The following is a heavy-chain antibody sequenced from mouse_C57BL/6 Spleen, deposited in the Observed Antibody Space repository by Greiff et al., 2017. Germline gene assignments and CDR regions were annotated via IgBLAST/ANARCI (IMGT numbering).Heavy chain of an antibody. CDR1: GFTFSDYG. Sequence: EVHLVESGGGLVKPGGSLKLSCAASGFTFSDYGMHWVRQAPEKGLEWVAYISSGSSTIYYAATVKGRFTISRDNAKNTLFLQMTSLRSEDTAMYYCARRDDGYHGDAMDYWGQGTSVTVSS. CDR3: ARRDDGYHGDAMDY. J-gene: IGHJ4*01. CDR2: ISSGSSTI. V-gene: IGHV5-17*01. D-gene: IGHD2-3*01.